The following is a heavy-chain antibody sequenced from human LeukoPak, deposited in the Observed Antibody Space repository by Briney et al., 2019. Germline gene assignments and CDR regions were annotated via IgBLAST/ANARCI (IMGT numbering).Heavy chain of an antibody. D-gene: IGHD3-3*01. CDR1: GYTLTELS. V-gene: IGHV1-24*01. CDR3: AHHGGGTIRIAAFDI. CDR2: FDPEDGET. Sequence: ASVKVSCKVSGYTLTELSMHWVRQAPGKGLEWMGGFDPEDGETIYAQKFQGRVTMTEDTSTDTAYMELSSLRSEDTAIYYCAHHGGGTIRIAAFDIWGQGTMVTVSS. J-gene: IGHJ3*02.